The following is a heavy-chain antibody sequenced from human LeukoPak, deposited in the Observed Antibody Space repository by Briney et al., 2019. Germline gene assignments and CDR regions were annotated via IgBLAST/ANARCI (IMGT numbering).Heavy chain of an antibody. D-gene: IGHD3-10*02. V-gene: IGHV3-53*01. J-gene: IGHJ6*04. CDR1: GLTVRNNF. CDR3: AELGITMIGGV. CDR2: IYSDGST. Sequence: PGGSLRLSCAASGLTVRNNFMSWVRQAPGKGLEWVSVIYSDGSTYYEDSVKGRFTISRDTSKNMLSLQMNSLRAEDTAVYYCAELGITMIGGVWGKGTTVTISS.